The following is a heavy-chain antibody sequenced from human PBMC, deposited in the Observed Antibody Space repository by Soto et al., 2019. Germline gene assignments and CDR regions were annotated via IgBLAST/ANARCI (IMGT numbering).Heavy chain of an antibody. CDR3: ARVGRSGRGYSGYDAGRYYYYYYMDV. CDR1: GGSFCGYY. CDR2: INHSGST. J-gene: IGHJ6*03. V-gene: IGHV4-34*01. D-gene: IGHD5-12*01. Sequence: PSETLSLTCAVYGGSFCGYYWSWIRQPPGKGLEWIGEINHSGSTNYNPSLKSRVTISVDTSKNQFSLKLSSVTAADTAVYYCARVGRSGRGYSGYDAGRYYYYYYMDVWGKGTKVTVSS.